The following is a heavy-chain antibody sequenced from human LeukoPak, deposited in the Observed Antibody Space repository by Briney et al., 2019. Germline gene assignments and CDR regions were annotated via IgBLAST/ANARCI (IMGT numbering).Heavy chain of an antibody. CDR3: ARLDEYSSSSRYYGMDV. V-gene: IGHV1-69*01. D-gene: IGHD6-6*01. CDR1: GGTFSSYA. CDR2: IIPIFGTA. Sequence: SVKVSCKASGGTFSSYAISWVRQAPGQGLEWMGGIIPIFGTANYAQKFQGRVTITADESTSTAYMELSSLRSEDAAVYYCARLDEYSSSSRYYGMDVWGQGTTVTVSS. J-gene: IGHJ6*02.